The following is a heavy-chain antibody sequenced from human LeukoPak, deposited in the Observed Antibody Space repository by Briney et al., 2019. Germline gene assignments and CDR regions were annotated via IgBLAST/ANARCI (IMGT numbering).Heavy chain of an antibody. CDR2: ISSSGSTI. J-gene: IGHJ3*02. D-gene: IGHD2/OR15-2a*01. V-gene: IGHV3-11*04. Sequence: GGSLRLSCAASGFTFSDYYMSWIRQAPGKGLEWVSYISSSGSTIYYADSVKGRYTISRDNAKNSLYLQMNSLRAEDTAVYYCASGIDSMADGAFDIWGQGTMVTVSS. CDR3: ASGIDSMADGAFDI. CDR1: GFTFSDYY.